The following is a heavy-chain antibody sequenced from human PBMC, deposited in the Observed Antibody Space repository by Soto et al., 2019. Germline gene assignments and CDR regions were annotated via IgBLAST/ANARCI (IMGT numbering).Heavy chain of an antibody. CDR1: GGSISSYC. Sequence: QVQLQESGPGLVKPSETLSLTCTVSGGSISSYCWSWIRQPPGKGLEWIGYIYYSGSTNYNPSLKSRVTISVDTSKNQFSLKLSSVTAADTAVYYCARSRYCSGGSCYSTYYYYYMDVWGKGTTVTVSS. CDR2: IYYSGST. CDR3: ARSRYCSGGSCYSTYYYYYMDV. D-gene: IGHD2-15*01. J-gene: IGHJ6*03. V-gene: IGHV4-59*01.